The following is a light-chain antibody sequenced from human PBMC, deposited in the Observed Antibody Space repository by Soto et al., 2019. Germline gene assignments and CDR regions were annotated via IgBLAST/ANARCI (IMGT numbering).Light chain of an antibody. CDR1: SSNIGSNY. Sequence: QSVLTQPPSASGTPGQRVTISCSGSSSNIGSNYVNWYQQLPGTDPKLLIHTNNQRPSGVPDRFSGSKSGTSASLAISGLQSKDEADYYCAAWDGSLMWVFGTGTKLTVL. CDR3: AAWDGSLMWV. J-gene: IGLJ1*01. V-gene: IGLV1-44*01. CDR2: TNN.